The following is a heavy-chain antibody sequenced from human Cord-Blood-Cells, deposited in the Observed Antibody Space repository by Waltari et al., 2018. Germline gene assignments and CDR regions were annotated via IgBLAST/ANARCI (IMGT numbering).Heavy chain of an antibody. D-gene: IGHD3-3*01. CDR1: GGAFSGYY. CDR2: INHSGST. CDR3: ARGSTIFGVVNDPGDY. Sequence: QVQLQQWGAGLLKPSATLSLTCAVYGGAFSGYYCSWLRHPPGKGLEWIGEINHSGSTNYNPSLKSRVTISVDTSKNQFSLKLSSVTAADTAVYYCARGSTIFGVVNDPGDYWGQGTLVTVSS. J-gene: IGHJ4*02. V-gene: IGHV4-34*01.